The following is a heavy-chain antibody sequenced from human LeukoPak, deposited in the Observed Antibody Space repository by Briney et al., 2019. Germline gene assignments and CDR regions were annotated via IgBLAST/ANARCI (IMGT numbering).Heavy chain of an antibody. D-gene: IGHD6-19*01. J-gene: IGHJ4*02. CDR3: ARALGGWYLID. CDR1: GLTFSNYG. V-gene: IGHV3-30*03. Sequence: GRSLRLSCAASGLTFSNYGMHWVRQAPGKGLEWVAVTSYDGSNKYYADSVKGRFTISRDNSKNTLYLQMNSLRAEDTAVYYCARALGGWYLIDWGQGTLLTVSS. CDR2: TSYDGSNK.